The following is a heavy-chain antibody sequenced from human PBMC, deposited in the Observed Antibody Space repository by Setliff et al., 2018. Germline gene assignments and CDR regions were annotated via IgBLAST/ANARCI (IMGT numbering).Heavy chain of an antibody. CDR2: ISAYNGNT. CDR3: ARENNPGYRGYWGRFDY. V-gene: IGHV1-18*01. J-gene: IGHJ4*02. D-gene: IGHD3-16*02. Sequence: GASVKVSCKASGYTFTSYGISWVRQAPGQGLEWMGWISAYNGNTNYAQKLQGRVTMTTDTSTSTAYMELRSLRSEDTAVYYCARENNPGYRGYWGRFDYWGQGTLVTVSS. CDR1: GYTFTSYG.